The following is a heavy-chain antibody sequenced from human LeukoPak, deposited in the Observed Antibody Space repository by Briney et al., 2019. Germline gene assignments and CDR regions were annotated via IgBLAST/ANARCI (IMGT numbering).Heavy chain of an antibody. CDR1: GYTFTGYY. CDR3: PLPPVEDWNYHHY. Sequence: ASVKVSCKASGYTFTGYYMHWVRQAPGQGLEWMGRINPNNGDTNYAQKFQDRITMTRDTSISTAYMELSSLRFDDTALYYCPLPPVEDWNYHHYWGQGTLVTVSS. CDR2: INPNNGDT. D-gene: IGHD1-7*01. V-gene: IGHV1-2*06. J-gene: IGHJ4*02.